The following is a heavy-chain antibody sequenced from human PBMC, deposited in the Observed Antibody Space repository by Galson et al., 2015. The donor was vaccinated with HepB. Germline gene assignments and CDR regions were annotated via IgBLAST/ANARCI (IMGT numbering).Heavy chain of an antibody. Sequence: SLRLSCAASGFTFSSYAMIWVRQAPGKGPEWVSSISGSGGSTYYADSVKGRFTISRGNSKDTLYVQMNSLRADDTAVYYCAMTTTGFIDYWGQGTLVTVSS. CDR2: ISGSGGST. D-gene: IGHD1-1*01. J-gene: IGHJ4*02. CDR1: GFTFSSYA. CDR3: AMTTTGFIDY. V-gene: IGHV3-23*01.